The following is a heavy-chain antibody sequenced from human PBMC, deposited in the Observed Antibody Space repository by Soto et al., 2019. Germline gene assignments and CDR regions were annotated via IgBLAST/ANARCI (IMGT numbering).Heavy chain of an antibody. D-gene: IGHD3-10*01. CDR2: ISPYNGHT. CDR1: GYTFTNYG. Sequence: ASVKVSCKASGYTFTNYGISWVRQAPGQGLEWMGWISPYNGHTHYTQRFQGRVTMTTDTSTTTAFMELRSLSSDDTAVYYCAREDFGDKIDYWGQGTLVTVSS. V-gene: IGHV1-18*01. CDR3: AREDFGDKIDY. J-gene: IGHJ4*02.